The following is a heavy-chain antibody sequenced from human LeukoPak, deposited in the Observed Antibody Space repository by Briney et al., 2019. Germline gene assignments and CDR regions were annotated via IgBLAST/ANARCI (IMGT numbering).Heavy chain of an antibody. D-gene: IGHD1-1*01. J-gene: IGHJ4*02. CDR2: IYPGDSDT. CDR1: GYRFTSYW. V-gene: IGHV5-51*01. CDR3: ARRETGTTSSYFDY. Sequence: GGPLKIPCQAPGYRFTSYWIGWARQMPGKGLDWMGIIYPGDSDTRYSPSFQGQVTISADKSISTAYLQWSSLKASDTAMYYCARRETGTTSSYFDYWGQGTLVTVSS.